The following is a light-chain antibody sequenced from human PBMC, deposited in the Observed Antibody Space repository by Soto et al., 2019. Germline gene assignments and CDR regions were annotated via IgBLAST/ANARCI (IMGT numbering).Light chain of an antibody. CDR2: GNS. CDR1: SSNIGAGYY. V-gene: IGLV1-40*01. Sequence: QSVLTQPASVSGAPGQRVTISCTGSSSNIGAGYYVHWYQQLPGTAPKLLIYGNSNRPSGVPDRFSGSKSGTSASLAITGLQAEDEDDYYCQSYDSSLSGSRVFGTGTKLTVL. J-gene: IGLJ1*01. CDR3: QSYDSSLSGSRV.